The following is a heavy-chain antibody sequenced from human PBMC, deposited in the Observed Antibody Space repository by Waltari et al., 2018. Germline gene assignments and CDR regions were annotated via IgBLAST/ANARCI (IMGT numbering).Heavy chain of an antibody. CDR3: ARHDPLDY. Sequence: EEQMVESGGDLVKPGGSLKLSCAASGFLFRDSAIYWVRQAPGKGLEWVGRIRTKTNNYATAYGASVKGRFTISRDDSRNVAYLQMNSLKTEDTALYYCARHDPLDYWGQGTLVTVSS. J-gene: IGHJ4*02. V-gene: IGHV3-73*01. CDR1: GFLFRDSA. CDR2: IRTKTNNYAT.